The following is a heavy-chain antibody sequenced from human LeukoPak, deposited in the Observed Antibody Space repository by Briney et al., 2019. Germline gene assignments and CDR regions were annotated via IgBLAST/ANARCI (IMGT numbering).Heavy chain of an antibody. V-gene: IGHV4-39*07. D-gene: IGHD3-22*01. CDR1: GGSISTSSYY. Sequence: SETLSLTCTVSGGSISTSSYYWGWIRQPPGKGLEWIGTIYYRGNTNYNPSLKSRVTISVDTSKNQFSLKLSSVTAADTAVYYCARIRDLPYSYQRSRYYSHYYFDYWGQGTLVTVSS. CDR2: IYYRGNT. CDR3: ARIRDLPYSYQRSRYYSHYYFDY. J-gene: IGHJ4*02.